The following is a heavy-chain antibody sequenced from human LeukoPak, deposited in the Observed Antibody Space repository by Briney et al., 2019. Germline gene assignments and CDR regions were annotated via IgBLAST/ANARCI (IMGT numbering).Heavy chain of an antibody. CDR3: ARAGGATPPFDY. D-gene: IGHD1-26*01. Sequence: GSLRLSCAASGFTFSSYSMHWVRQAPGKGLEYVSAISSNGGSTYYANSVKGRFTISRDNSKNTLYLQMGSLRAEDMAVYYCARAGGATPPFDYWGQGTLVTVSS. V-gene: IGHV3-64*01. CDR1: GFTFSSYS. J-gene: IGHJ4*02. CDR2: ISSNGGST.